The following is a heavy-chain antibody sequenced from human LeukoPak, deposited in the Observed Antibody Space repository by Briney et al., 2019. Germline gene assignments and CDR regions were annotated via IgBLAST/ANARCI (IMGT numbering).Heavy chain of an antibody. CDR3: ARPRIAAAGYAFDI. CDR2: IYVGDSDT. Sequence: GESLKISCKDSGYSFSNHWIGWVRQMPGKNLEWMGSIYVGDSDTRYSPSFQGQVTISADKSINTAYLQWSVLKASDTAMYYCARPRIAAAGYAFDIWGQGTMVSVSS. D-gene: IGHD6-13*01. J-gene: IGHJ3*02. CDR1: GYSFSNHW. V-gene: IGHV5-51*01.